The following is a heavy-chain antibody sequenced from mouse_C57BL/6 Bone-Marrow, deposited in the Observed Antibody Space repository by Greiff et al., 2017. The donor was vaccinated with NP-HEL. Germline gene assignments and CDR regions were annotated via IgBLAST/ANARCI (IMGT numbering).Heavy chain of an antibody. CDR2: ISSGSSTI. CDR1: GFTFSDYG. D-gene: IGHD2-4*01. V-gene: IGHV5-17*01. CDR3: ARNGHYDYDGYYFDY. J-gene: IGHJ2*01. Sequence: EVKLVESGGGLVKPGGSLKLSCAASGFTFSDYGMHWVRQAPEKGLEWVAYISSGSSTIYYADTVKGRFTSSRDNAKNTLFLQMTSLRSEDTAMYYCARNGHYDYDGYYFDYWGQGTTLTVSS.